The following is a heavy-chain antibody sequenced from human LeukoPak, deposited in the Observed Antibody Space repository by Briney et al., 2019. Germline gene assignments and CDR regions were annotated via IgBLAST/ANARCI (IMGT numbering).Heavy chain of an antibody. J-gene: IGHJ5*02. CDR1: GFTFSSYA. Sequence: GGSLRLSCAASGFTFSSYAMSWVRQAPGKGLEWVSAISGSGGSTYYADSVKGRFTISRDNSKNTLYLQMNSLRAEDTAVYYCAKDPDRIEQWLSNWFDPGGQGTLVTVSS. V-gene: IGHV3-23*01. D-gene: IGHD6-19*01. CDR3: AKDPDRIEQWLSNWFDP. CDR2: ISGSGGST.